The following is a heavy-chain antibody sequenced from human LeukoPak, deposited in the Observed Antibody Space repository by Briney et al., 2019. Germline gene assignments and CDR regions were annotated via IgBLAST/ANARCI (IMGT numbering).Heavy chain of an antibody. CDR3: ARSLYSSSWGTFDP. J-gene: IGHJ5*02. Sequence: TGGSLRLSCAASGFTFRSYAMHWVRQAPGKGLEWVAVISYDGKNKYYADPVKGRFTISRDNSKNTLYLQMNSLRAEDTAVYYCARSLYSSSWGTFDPWGQGTLVTVSS. V-gene: IGHV3-30*14. D-gene: IGHD6-13*01. CDR2: ISYDGKNK. CDR1: GFTFRSYA.